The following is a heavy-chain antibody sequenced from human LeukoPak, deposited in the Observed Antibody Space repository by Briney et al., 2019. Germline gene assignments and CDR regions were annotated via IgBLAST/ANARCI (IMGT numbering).Heavy chain of an antibody. Sequence: SETLTLTCAVSGGSISSYYWSWIRQPPGKGLEWIGYIYYSGSTNYNPSLKSRVTISVDTSKNQFSLKLSSVTAADTAVYYCARISDSGSYYWGQGTLVTVSS. V-gene: IGHV4-59*01. D-gene: IGHD1-26*01. CDR1: GGSISSYY. CDR3: ARISDSGSYY. J-gene: IGHJ4*02. CDR2: IYYSGST.